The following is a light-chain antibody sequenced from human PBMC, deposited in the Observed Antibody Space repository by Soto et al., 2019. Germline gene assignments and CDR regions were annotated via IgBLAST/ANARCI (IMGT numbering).Light chain of an antibody. J-gene: IGKJ2*01. CDR1: QSVSRS. CDR2: GAS. CDR3: QQYNNWPPRYT. V-gene: IGKV3-15*01. Sequence: IMMTQSPATLSVSPGERATLSCRASQSVSRSLAWYQQKPGQAPRLLVYGASTRATGIPARFSGSGSGTEFTLTISSLQSEDFAFYYCQQYNNWPPRYTFGQGTKLEIK.